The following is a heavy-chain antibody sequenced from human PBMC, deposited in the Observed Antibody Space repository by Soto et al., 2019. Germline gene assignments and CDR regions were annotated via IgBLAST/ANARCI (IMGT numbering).Heavy chain of an antibody. V-gene: IGHV1-45*02. J-gene: IGHJ4*02. CDR3: AASILTNFHGGFDY. CDR1: GGTFSSYA. Sequence: GASVKVSCKASGGTFSSYAVSWVRQAPGQALEWMGWITPFNGNTNYAQKFQDRVTITRDRSMSTAYMELSSLRSEDTAMYYCAASILTNFHGGFDYWGQGTLVTVSS. D-gene: IGHD3-16*01. CDR2: ITPFNGNT.